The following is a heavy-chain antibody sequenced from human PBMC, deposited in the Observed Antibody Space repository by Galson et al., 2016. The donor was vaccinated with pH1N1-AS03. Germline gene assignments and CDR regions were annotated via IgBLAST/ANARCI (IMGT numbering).Heavy chain of an antibody. CDR3: AKGGYSGSYFGRWYFES. V-gene: IGHV3-30*18. CDR2: ISSDGSNT. D-gene: IGHD1-26*01. CDR1: GFTFNNFG. J-gene: IGHJ4*02. Sequence: SLRLSCAASGFTFNNFGMHWVRQAPGKGLEWVAVISSDGSNTYYIESVQGRFTISRDNSKSTLFLQMDSLRVEDTAVYFCAKGGYSGSYFGRWYFESWGQGVLVTVSS.